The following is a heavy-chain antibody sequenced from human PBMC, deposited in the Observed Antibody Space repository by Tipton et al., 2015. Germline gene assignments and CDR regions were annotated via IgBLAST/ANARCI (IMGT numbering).Heavy chain of an antibody. V-gene: IGHV4-59*01. CDR2: IRYSGIT. J-gene: IGHJ6*02. CDR3: ARHLLRRSFDWNYYGMDV. D-gene: IGHD3-9*01. Sequence: TLSLTCTVSGGSINGYFWSWIRQSPGKGLEWIGYIRYSGITSYNSSLKSRVTISVDTSKNHFSLNLTSVTAADTAVYYCARHLLRRSFDWNYYGMDVWGQGTTVTVS. CDR1: GGSINGYF.